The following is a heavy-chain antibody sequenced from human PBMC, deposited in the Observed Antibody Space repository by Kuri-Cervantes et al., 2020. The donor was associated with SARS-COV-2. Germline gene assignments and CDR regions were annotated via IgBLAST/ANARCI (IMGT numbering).Heavy chain of an antibody. CDR2: TYYRSKWYN. CDR1: GDSVSSNSAA. CDR3: ARGTSKIFGVAIYYYYYYMDV. V-gene: IGHV6-1*01. D-gene: IGHD3-3*01. J-gene: IGHJ6*03. Sequence: SETLSLTCAISGDSVSSNSAAWNWIRQSPSRGLEWLGRTYYRSKWYNDYAVSVKSRITINPDTSKNQFSLQLNSVTPEDTAVYYCARGTSKIFGVAIYYYYYYMDVWGKGTTVTVSS.